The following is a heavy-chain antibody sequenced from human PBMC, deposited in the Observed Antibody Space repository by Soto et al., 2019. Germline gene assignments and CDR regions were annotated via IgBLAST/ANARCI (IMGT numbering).Heavy chain of an antibody. J-gene: IGHJ4*02. D-gene: IGHD3-22*01. CDR3: AKFGDYYYSRFDY. V-gene: IGHV3-23*01. CDR1: GFIFRNYA. Sequence: EVQLSESGGGLVHPGGSLRLSCAASGFIFRNYAMSWVRQAPGKGLEWVSVITLSGGSAYYADSVKGRFTISRDNSQNTLYLQMNSLRAEDTAVYYCAKFGDYYYSRFDYWGQGTPVTVSS. CDR2: ITLSGGSA.